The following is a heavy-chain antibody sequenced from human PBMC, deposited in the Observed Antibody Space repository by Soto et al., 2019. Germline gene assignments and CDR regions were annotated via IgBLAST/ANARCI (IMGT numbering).Heavy chain of an antibody. D-gene: IGHD3-22*01. CDR2: ISGSGGST. J-gene: IGHJ4*02. CDR1: GFTFSNYA. CDR3: VKGEYYYDSSGYYPFDY. V-gene: IGHV3-23*01. Sequence: GGSLRLSCAASGFTFSNYAVTWVRQAPGKGLEWVSTISGSGGSTYYADSVKGRFTISRDNSKNTQYLQMSSLRADDTAVYYCVKGEYYYDSSGYYPFDYWGQGTLVTVSS.